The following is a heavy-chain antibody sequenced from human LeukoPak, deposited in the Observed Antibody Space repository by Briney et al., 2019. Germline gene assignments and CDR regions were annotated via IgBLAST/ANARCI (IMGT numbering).Heavy chain of an antibody. D-gene: IGHD6-13*01. CDR3: ARDQSNIAAAGWYIDL. Sequence: SETLSLTCTVSGGSISYYYWSWVRQSPGKGLEWLGYIYYSGTTNYNPSLKSRVTISVDTSKNQFSLQLRSVTAADSAVYYCARDQSNIAAAGWYIDLWGRGTLVTVSS. CDR2: IYYSGTT. V-gene: IGHV4-59*01. CDR1: GGSISYYY. J-gene: IGHJ2*01.